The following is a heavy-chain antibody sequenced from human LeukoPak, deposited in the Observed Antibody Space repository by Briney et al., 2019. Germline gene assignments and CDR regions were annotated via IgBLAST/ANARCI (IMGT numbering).Heavy chain of an antibody. CDR1: GFTFSSYA. CDR2: ISSNGGST. D-gene: IGHD5-12*01. CDR3: AREGGYDGTRSYDAFDI. V-gene: IGHV3-64*01. Sequence: GGSLRLSCAASGFTFSSYAMHWVRQAPGKGLEYVSAISSNGGSTYYANSVKGRFTISRDNSKNTLYLQMGSLRAEDMAVYYCAREGGYDGTRSYDAFDIWGQGTMVTVSS. J-gene: IGHJ3*02.